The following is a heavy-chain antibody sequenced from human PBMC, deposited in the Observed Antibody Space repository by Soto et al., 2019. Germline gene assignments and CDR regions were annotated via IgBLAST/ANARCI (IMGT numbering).Heavy chain of an antibody. J-gene: IGHJ6*02. Sequence: GASVKVSCKASGYTFTVYYMHCVLQSPLQWLDWMGWINPNSGGTNYAQKFQGWVTMTRDTSISTAYMELSRLRSDDTAVYYCARDPSITIFGVVILNYGMDVWGQGTTVTVSS. CDR1: GYTFTVYY. CDR2: INPNSGGT. V-gene: IGHV1-2*04. D-gene: IGHD3-3*01. CDR3: ARDPSITIFGVVILNYGMDV.